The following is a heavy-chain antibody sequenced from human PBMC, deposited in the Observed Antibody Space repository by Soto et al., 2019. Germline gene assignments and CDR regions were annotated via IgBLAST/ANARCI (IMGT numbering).Heavy chain of an antibody. CDR2: TYYSGNT. Sequence: QVQLQESGPGLVKPSQTLSLTCTVSDGSVSSGVYYWTWIRQHPGKGLEWIGGTYYSGNTDYNQSLMSRFTRSVDTSTPHFPLGLSSVAAAETAVDYCARTLTFGGVSFVPFDRWGQGTLVSVSS. J-gene: IGHJ4*02. CDR3: ARTLTFGGVSFVPFDR. D-gene: IGHD3-16*02. CDR1: DGSVSSGVYY. V-gene: IGHV4-31*03.